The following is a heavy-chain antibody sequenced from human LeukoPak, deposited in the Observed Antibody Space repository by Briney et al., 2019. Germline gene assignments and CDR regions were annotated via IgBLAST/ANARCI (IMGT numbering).Heavy chain of an antibody. D-gene: IGHD1-26*01. CDR2: IKQDGSEK. Sequence: GGSLRLSCAASGFTFSSYWMSWVRQAPGKGLEWVANIKQDGSEKYYVDSVKGRFTISRDNAKNSLYLQMNSLRAEDTAVYYCARDTSELVGATTFDCWGQGTLVTVSS. J-gene: IGHJ4*02. CDR1: GFTFSSYW. V-gene: IGHV3-7*01. CDR3: ARDTSELVGATTFDC.